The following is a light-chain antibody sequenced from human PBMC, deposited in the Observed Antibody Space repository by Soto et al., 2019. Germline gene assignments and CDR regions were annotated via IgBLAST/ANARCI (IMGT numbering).Light chain of an antibody. J-gene: IGKJ5*01. Sequence: DIQMTQSPSSLSTSLGNRVSITFQANQDISNYLNWYQQKPGKAPKLLIYDAATLETGVPSRFSGSGSGTDFTLTISSLQPEDIAIYYCQQYENIPLTFGQGTRLEIK. CDR2: DAA. V-gene: IGKV1-33*01. CDR1: QDISNY. CDR3: QQYENIPLT.